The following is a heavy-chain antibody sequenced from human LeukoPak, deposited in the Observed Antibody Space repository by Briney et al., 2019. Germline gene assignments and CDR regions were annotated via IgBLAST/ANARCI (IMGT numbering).Heavy chain of an antibody. D-gene: IGHD3-3*01. CDR1: GDSVSSNGAS. Sequence: SHTLSLTCDISGDSVSSNGASWTWIRQSPSRGLEWLGRTYYRSKWYNDYAVSVKSRTSINPDTSKNQFSLQLNSVTPEDTAVYYCARETDFGVVTNWGQGTLVTVSS. J-gene: IGHJ4*02. CDR2: TYYRSKWYN. CDR3: ARETDFGVVTN. V-gene: IGHV6-1*01.